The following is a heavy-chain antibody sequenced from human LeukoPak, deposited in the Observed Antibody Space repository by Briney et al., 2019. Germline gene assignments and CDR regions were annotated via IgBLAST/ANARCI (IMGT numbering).Heavy chain of an antibody. D-gene: IGHD5-18*01. CDR3: ARAQLTSMVADY. CDR1: GFTFSSYW. V-gene: IGHV3-7*02. J-gene: IGHJ4*02. CDR2: IKENGSEK. Sequence: GGSLRLSCAASGFTFSSYWMSWVRLAPGKGLEWVANIKENGSEKYYVDSVKGRFTISRDNAKNSLYLQMNSLRAEDTAVYYCARAQLTSMVADYWGQGTLATVSS.